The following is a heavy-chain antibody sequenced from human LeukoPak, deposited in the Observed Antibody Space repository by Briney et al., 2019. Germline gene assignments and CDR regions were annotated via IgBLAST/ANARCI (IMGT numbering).Heavy chain of an antibody. Sequence: GGSLRLSCAASGFTFSSYGMHWVRQAPGKGLEWVAFIRYDGSNKYYADSVKGRFTISRDNSKNTLYLQMNSLRAEDTAVYYCARVGYSSGCPDYWGQGTLVTVSS. CDR1: GFTFSSYG. J-gene: IGHJ4*02. CDR3: ARVGYSSGCPDY. CDR2: IRYDGSNK. D-gene: IGHD6-19*01. V-gene: IGHV3-30*02.